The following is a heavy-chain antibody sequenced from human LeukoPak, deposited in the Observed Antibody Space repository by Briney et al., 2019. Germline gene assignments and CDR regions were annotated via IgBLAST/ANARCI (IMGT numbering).Heavy chain of an antibody. J-gene: IGHJ5*02. D-gene: IGHD6-6*01. Sequence: KPSQTLSLTCSVSGDSISSRTYYWTWIRQHPEKGLEWIVYIWSSGSTNYNPALKSRVTISVDTSKNQFSLKLTSVTAADTAIYYCARDVSSMFPNWFDPWGQGILVIVSS. V-gene: IGHV4-31*03. CDR2: IWSSGST. CDR1: GDSISSRTYY. CDR3: ARDVSSMFPNWFDP.